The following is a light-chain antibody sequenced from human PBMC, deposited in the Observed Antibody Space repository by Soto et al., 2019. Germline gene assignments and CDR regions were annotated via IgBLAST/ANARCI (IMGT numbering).Light chain of an antibody. J-gene: IGKJ1*01. Sequence: EIVMTQSPATLSVSPGERAPLSCRASQSVSSNVAWYQQKPGQAPRLLIYGASTRATGIPARFSGSGSGTEFTLTISSLQSEDFAVYYCQQYNNWPWTFGQGTKVEIK. CDR2: GAS. CDR1: QSVSSN. CDR3: QQYNNWPWT. V-gene: IGKV3-15*01.